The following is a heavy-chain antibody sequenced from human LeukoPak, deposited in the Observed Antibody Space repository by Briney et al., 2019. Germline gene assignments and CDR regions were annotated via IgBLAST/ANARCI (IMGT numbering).Heavy chain of an antibody. Sequence: SETLSLTCAVSGGSISGSNWWSWVRQPPGKGLEWIGEIYHSGSTNYNPSLKSRVTISVDKSKNQFSLKLSSVTAADTAVYYCASRYCSGGSCSRVVDYWGQGTLVTVSS. V-gene: IGHV4-4*02. CDR3: ASRYCSGGSCSRVVDY. J-gene: IGHJ4*02. CDR1: GGSISGSNW. D-gene: IGHD2-15*01. CDR2: IYHSGST.